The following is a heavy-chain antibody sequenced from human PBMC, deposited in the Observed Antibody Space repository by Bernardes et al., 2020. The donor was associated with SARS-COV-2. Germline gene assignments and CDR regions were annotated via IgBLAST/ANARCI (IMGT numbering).Heavy chain of an antibody. CDR2: LYHSGWT. CDR1: GGSIPSSY. Sequence: SETLSLTCTVSGGSIPSSYWTWIRQPPGPGLAWIGYLYHSGWTNYNPSLKSRVTISVDTSKKQFSLKLTSVTAADTAVYYCARHSYYDSTGYVDFWGQGTLVTGSA. D-gene: IGHD3-22*01. J-gene: IGHJ4*02. CDR3: ARHSYYDSTGYVDF. V-gene: IGHV4-59*01.